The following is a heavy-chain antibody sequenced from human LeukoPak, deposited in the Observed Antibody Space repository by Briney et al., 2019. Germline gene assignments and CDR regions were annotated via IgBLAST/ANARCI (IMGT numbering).Heavy chain of an antibody. Sequence: GGSLRLSCAVSGFSFSTYRMNWVRQAPGKGLEWVSFVSPSSSYISYADSVKGRFTISRGNARNSLYLQMNSLRAEDTAVYHCVGDNARGHYYHDYWGQGTLVTVSS. V-gene: IGHV3-21*01. CDR1: GFSFSTYR. CDR2: VSPSSSYI. D-gene: IGHD3-10*01. J-gene: IGHJ4*02. CDR3: VGDNARGHYYHDY.